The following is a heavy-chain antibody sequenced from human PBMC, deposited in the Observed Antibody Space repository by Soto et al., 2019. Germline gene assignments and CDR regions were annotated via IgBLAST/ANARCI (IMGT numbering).Heavy chain of an antibody. CDR3: ATPIGRFGKTGGMDV. D-gene: IGHD3-16*01. CDR1: GFTFCSSA. J-gene: IGHJ6*02. CDR2: ISGSGGST. Sequence: AGSLGLSCAASGFTFCSSAMSGVRQAPGEGLEWVSAISGSGGSTYYADAVKGRFTISRDNSQNTLYRQMNSLRAEETAVYYCATPIGRFGKTGGMDVRAQGTIGTVPS. V-gene: IGHV3-23*01.